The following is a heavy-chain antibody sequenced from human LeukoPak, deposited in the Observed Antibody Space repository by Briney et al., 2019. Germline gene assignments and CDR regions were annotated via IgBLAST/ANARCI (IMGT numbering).Heavy chain of an antibody. Sequence: ASVKVSCKASGYTFTSYGISWVRQAPGQGLEWMGWISAYNGNTNYAQKLQGRVTMTTDTSTSTAYMELRSLRSDDTAVYYCARDRSRYRVFAVAGNCFAYWGQGTLVTVSS. J-gene: IGHJ4*02. D-gene: IGHD6-19*01. CDR2: ISAYNGNT. CDR3: ARDRSRYRVFAVAGNCFAY. V-gene: IGHV1-18*01. CDR1: GYTFTSYG.